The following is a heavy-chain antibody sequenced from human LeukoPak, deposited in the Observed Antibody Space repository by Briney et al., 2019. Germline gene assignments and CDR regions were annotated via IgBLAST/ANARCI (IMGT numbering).Heavy chain of an antibody. CDR1: GFTFSNYG. V-gene: IGHV3-30*03. J-gene: IGHJ4*02. CDR3: ARGKQWLGQIDY. CDR2: ISYDGSNK. Sequence: GGSLRLSCAASGFTFSNYGIHWVRQAPGKGLEWVAVISYDGSNKYYADSVKGRFTISRDNSKSTLYLQMNSLRAEDTAVYYCARGKQWLGQIDYWGQGTLVTVSS. D-gene: IGHD6-19*01.